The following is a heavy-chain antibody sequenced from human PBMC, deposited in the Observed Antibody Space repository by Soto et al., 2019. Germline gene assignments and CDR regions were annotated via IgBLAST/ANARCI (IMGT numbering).Heavy chain of an antibody. CDR2: INPHSGGT. V-gene: IGHV1-2*02. J-gene: IGHJ4*02. CDR1: GYTFTGYY. Sequence: QVQLVPSGAEVKKPGASVKVSCKASGYTFTGYYMHWVRQAPGQGLEWMGLINPHSGGTNYAQKFQGRVTLTRDTSISTADMDLSRVKSDGTAVYYCARGFGGGSSWAYFDYWGPGTMVTVSS. D-gene: IGHD6-13*01. CDR3: ARGFGGGSSWAYFDY.